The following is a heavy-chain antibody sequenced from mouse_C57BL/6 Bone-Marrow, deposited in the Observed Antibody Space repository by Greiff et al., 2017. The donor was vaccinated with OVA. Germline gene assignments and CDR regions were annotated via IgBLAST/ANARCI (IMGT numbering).Heavy chain of an antibody. V-gene: IGHV1-81*01. CDR3: AREGVYSNYRGYFDY. D-gene: IGHD2-5*01. CDR1: GYTFTSYG. CDR2: IYPRSGNT. J-gene: IGHJ2*01. Sequence: QVQLQQSGAELARPGASVKLSCKASGYTFTSYGISWVKQSTGQGLEWIGEIYPRSGNTYYNEKFKGKATLTADKSSSTAYMELRSLTSEDSAVYFCAREGVYSNYRGYFDYWGQGTTLTVSS.